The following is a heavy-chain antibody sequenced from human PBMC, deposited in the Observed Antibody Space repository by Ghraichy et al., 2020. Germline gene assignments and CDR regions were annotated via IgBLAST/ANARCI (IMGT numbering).Heavy chain of an antibody. D-gene: IGHD3-3*01. Sequence: GGSLRLSCAASGFTFSSYSMNWVRQAPGKGLEWVSYISSSSSTIYYADSVKGRFTISRDNAKNSLYLQMNSLRDEDTAVYYCARNRNVLRFLEWLLPLDYWGQGTLVTVSS. CDR2: ISSSSSTI. CDR1: GFTFSSYS. V-gene: IGHV3-48*02. J-gene: IGHJ4*02. CDR3: ARNRNVLRFLEWLLPLDY.